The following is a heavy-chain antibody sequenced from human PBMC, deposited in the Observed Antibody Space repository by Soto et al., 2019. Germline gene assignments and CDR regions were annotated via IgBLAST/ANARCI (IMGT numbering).Heavy chain of an antibody. Sequence: QVQLVQSGAEVKKPGASVKVFCKASGYTFTSYAMHWVRQAPGQRLEWMGWINAGNGNTKYSQKFQGRVTITRDTSASTAYMELSSLRSEDTAVYYCATSSGYLLGMDVWGQGTTVTVSS. CDR1: GYTFTSYA. CDR3: ATSSGYLLGMDV. CDR2: INAGNGNT. J-gene: IGHJ6*02. V-gene: IGHV1-3*01. D-gene: IGHD3-22*01.